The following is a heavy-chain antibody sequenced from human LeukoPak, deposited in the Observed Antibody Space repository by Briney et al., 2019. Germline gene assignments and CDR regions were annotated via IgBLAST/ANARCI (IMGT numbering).Heavy chain of an antibody. V-gene: IGHV3-7*01. J-gene: IGHJ4*02. Sequence: GGSLRLSCVASGFTFSNYWMSWVRQAPGKGLEWVANINQDGSGKYYVDSVKGRFTISGDNAKNSLYLQMNSLRAEDTAVYCCVRDGGAGFDYWGQGTLVTVSS. CDR1: GFTFSNYW. CDR3: VRDGGAGFDY. CDR2: INQDGSGK. D-gene: IGHD1-14*01.